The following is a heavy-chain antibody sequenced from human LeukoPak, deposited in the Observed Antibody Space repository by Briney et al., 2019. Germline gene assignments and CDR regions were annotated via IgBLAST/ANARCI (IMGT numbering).Heavy chain of an antibody. CDR1: GFTFSSYA. CDR2: INRDGSTI. V-gene: IGHV3-74*01. Sequence: GGSLRLSCAASGFTFSSYAMRWVRQAPGKGLVWVSCINRDGSTIRYADSVKGRFTISRDNAKSTLYLQINSLRPEDTAVYYCARDESQEMVTIRGFDYWGQGTLVTVSS. D-gene: IGHD5-24*01. CDR3: ARDESQEMVTIRGFDY. J-gene: IGHJ4*02.